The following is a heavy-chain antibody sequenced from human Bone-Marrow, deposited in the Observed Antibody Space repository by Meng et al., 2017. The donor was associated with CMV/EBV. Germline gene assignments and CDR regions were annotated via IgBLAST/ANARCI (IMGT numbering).Heavy chain of an antibody. CDR2: IYYSGST. V-gene: IGHV4-39*07. CDR3: ARDRLEGFDY. Sequence: GSLRLSCTVSGASISGSNYYWGWIRQPPGKGLEWIASIYYSGSTYYNPSLKSRVTISVDTSKNQFSLKLSSVTAADTAVYYCARDRLEGFDYWGQGTLVTVSS. J-gene: IGHJ4*02. CDR1: GASISGSNYY.